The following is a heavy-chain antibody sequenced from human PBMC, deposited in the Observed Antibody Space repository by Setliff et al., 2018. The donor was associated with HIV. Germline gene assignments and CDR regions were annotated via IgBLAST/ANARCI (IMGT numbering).Heavy chain of an antibody. CDR3: ARDSLWFGELLLGAFDI. CDR1: GYSISSGYY. D-gene: IGHD3-10*01. Sequence: PSETLSLTCAVSGYSISSGYYWGWIRQPPGKGLEWIGSIYHSGSTYYNPSLKSRVTISVDTSKNQFSLKLSSVTAADTAVYYCARDSLWFGELLLGAFDIWGQGTMVTVSS. J-gene: IGHJ3*02. CDR2: IYHSGST. V-gene: IGHV4-38-2*02.